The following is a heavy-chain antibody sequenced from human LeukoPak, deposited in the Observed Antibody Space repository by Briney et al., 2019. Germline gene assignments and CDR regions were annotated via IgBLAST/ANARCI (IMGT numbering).Heavy chain of an antibody. CDR3: ASYPSLPGKYSYGYKDGDY. Sequence: PGGSLRLSCAASGFTFSSYSMNWVRQAPGKGLEWVSSISSSSSYIYYADSVKGRFTISRDNAKNSLYLQMNSLRAEDTAVYYCASYPSLPGKYSYGYKDGDYWGQGTLVTVSS. J-gene: IGHJ4*02. CDR2: ISSSSSYI. D-gene: IGHD5-18*01. V-gene: IGHV3-21*01. CDR1: GFTFSSYS.